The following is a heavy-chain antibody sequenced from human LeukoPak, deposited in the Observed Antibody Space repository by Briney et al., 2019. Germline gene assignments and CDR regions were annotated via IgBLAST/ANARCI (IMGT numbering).Heavy chain of an antibody. CDR3: ARMRIGDYANY. CDR2: IYSGGST. D-gene: IGHD4-17*01. J-gene: IGHJ4*02. V-gene: IGHV3-53*01. CDR1: GFTVSSNY. Sequence: GGSLRLSCAASGFTVSSNYMSWVRQAPGKGLEWVSVIYSGGSTYYADSVKGRFTISRDNPKNTLYLQMNSLRAEDTAVYYCARMRIGDYANYWGQGTLVTVSS.